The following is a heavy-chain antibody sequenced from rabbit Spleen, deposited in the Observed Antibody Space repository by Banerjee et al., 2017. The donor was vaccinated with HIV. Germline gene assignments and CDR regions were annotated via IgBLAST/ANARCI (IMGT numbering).Heavy chain of an antibody. CDR1: GFSFSNSYW. CDR3: ARDDGSYDYIDGYFNL. D-gene: IGHD6-1*01. CDR2: IFSGGIST. Sequence: QERLEESEGGLVKPGASLTLTCTASGFSFSNSYWMCWVRQAPGKGLDWIACIFSGGISTHYASWAKGRFTIAKTSSTTVTLQLTSLTAADTATYFCARDDGSYDYIDGYFNLWGPGTLVTVS. V-gene: IGHV1S45*01. J-gene: IGHJ4*01.